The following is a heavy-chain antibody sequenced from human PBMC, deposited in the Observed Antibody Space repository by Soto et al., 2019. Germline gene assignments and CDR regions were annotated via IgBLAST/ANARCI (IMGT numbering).Heavy chain of an antibody. CDR2: ISYDGSNK. V-gene: IGHV3-30*18. D-gene: IGHD6-6*01. J-gene: IGHJ4*02. Sequence: PGESLKISCAASGFTFSSYGMHWVRQAPGKGLEWVAVISYDGSNKYYADSVKGRFTISRDNSKNTLYLQMNSLRAEDTAVYYCAKDSSSDYFDYWGQGTLVTVSS. CDR1: GFTFSSYG. CDR3: AKDSSSDYFDY.